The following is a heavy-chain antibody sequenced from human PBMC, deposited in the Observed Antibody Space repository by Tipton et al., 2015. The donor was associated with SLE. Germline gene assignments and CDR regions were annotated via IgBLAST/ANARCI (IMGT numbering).Heavy chain of an antibody. CDR3: ARDPLGRGGYFDY. Sequence: SLRLSCAASGFTFSSYSMNWVRQAPGKGLEWVAVISYDGSNKYYADSVKGRFTISRDNSKNTLYLQMNSLRAEDTAVYYCARDPLGRGGYFDYWGQGTLVTVSS. D-gene: IGHD3/OR15-3a*01. V-gene: IGHV3-30*03. CDR1: GFTFSSYS. CDR2: ISYDGSNK. J-gene: IGHJ4*02.